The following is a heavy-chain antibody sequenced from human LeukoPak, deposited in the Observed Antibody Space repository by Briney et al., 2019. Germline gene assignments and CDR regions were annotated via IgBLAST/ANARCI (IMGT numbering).Heavy chain of an antibody. CDR2: ISPSGAST. V-gene: IGHV1-46*01. CDR1: GYTSTSNY. Sequence: ASVKVSCKSFGYTSTSNYMHWVRQAPGQGPEWMGVISPSGASTTYAQTFQGRVTLTRDMFTSTDYLELSSLRSEDTAVYYCARDNSVRDEAWWFSPWGQGTLVTVSS. D-gene: IGHD5-24*01. J-gene: IGHJ5*02. CDR3: ARDNSVRDEAWWFSP.